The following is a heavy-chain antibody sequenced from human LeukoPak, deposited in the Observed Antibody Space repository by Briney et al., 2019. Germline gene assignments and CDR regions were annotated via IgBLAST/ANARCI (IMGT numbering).Heavy chain of an antibody. Sequence: VASVKVSCKASGYTFTSYGISWVRQAPGQGLEWMGWISAYNGNTNYAQKLQGRVTMTTDTSTSTAYMELRSLRSDDTAVYYCARDRSGDFWSGYYTGGTPFDYWGQGTLVTVSS. J-gene: IGHJ4*02. CDR2: ISAYNGNT. CDR3: ARDRSGDFWSGYYTGGTPFDY. V-gene: IGHV1-18*01. CDR1: GYTFTSYG. D-gene: IGHD3-3*01.